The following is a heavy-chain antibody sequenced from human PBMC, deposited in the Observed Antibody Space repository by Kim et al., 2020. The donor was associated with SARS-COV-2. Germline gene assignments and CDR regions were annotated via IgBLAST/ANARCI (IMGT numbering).Heavy chain of an antibody. CDR1: GGSISSYY. D-gene: IGHD1-26*01. CDR2: IYSSGTT. CDR3: AREVGATTGFDY. J-gene: IGHJ4*02. V-gene: IGHV4-4*07. Sequence: SETLSLTCTVSGGSISSYYWSWIWQPAGKGLEWIGRIYSSGTTNYNVSLKSRVTMSVDTSKNQFSLRLNSVTAADTAVYYCAREVGATTGFDYWGQGTLVTVSS.